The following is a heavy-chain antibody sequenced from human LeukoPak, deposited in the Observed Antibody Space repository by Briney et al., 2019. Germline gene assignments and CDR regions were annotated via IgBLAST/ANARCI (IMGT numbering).Heavy chain of an antibody. J-gene: IGHJ6*03. CDR3: ATTTEGHYYYYYMDV. V-gene: IGHV1-8*01. CDR1: GYTFTSYD. D-gene: IGHD4-11*01. Sequence: GASVKVSCKASGYTFTSYDINWVRQATGQGLEWMGWMNPNSGNTGYAQKFQGRVTMTRNTSISTAYMELSSLRSEDTAVYYCATTTEGHYYYYYMDVWGKGTTVTVSS. CDR2: MNPNSGNT.